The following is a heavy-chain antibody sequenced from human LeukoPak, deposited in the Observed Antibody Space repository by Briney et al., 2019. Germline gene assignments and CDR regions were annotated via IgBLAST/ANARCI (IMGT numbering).Heavy chain of an antibody. J-gene: IGHJ4*02. D-gene: IGHD3-10*01. CDR3: ARDLYYGSGVVDY. V-gene: IGHV3-74*01. Sequence: PGGSLRLSCAASGFTFSSYWIHWVRQAAGKGLGWVSRISSDGGSTSYADSVKGRFTSSRDNAKNTLYLQMNSLRAEDTAVYYCARDLYYGSGVVDYWGQGTLVTVSS. CDR1: GFTFSSYW. CDR2: ISSDGGST.